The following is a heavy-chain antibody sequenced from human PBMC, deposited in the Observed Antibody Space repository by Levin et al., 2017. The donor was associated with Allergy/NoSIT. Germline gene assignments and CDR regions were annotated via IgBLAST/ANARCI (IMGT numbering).Heavy chain of an antibody. CDR1: GFTFYNYV. CDR3: AKAKSHLDYYGSGSYDC. Sequence: PGASVKVSCAASGFTFYNYVMNWVRQSPGKGLEWVSGISSSGGSTYYADSVKGRFTISRDNSKNTLYLQINSLRAEDTAVYYCAKAKSHLDYYGSGSYDCWGQGTLVTVSS. J-gene: IGHJ4*02. D-gene: IGHD3-10*01. CDR2: ISSSGGST. V-gene: IGHV3-23*01.